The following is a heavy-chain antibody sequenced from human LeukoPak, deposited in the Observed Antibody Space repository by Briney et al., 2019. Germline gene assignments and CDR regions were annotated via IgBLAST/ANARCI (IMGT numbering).Heavy chain of an antibody. CDR3: ARRYYDFWSGYQN. Sequence: PGGSLRLSCAASGFTFSSYSMNWVRQAPGKGLEWVSSISSSSSYIYYADSVKGRFTISRDNAKNSLYLQMNSLRAEDTAVYYCARRYYDFWSGYQNWGQGTLVTVSS. D-gene: IGHD3-3*01. CDR1: GFTFSSYS. J-gene: IGHJ4*02. V-gene: IGHV3-21*01. CDR2: ISSSSSYI.